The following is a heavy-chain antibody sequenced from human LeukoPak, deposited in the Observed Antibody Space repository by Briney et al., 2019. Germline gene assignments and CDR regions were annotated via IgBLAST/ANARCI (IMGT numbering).Heavy chain of an antibody. Sequence: GGSLRLSCAASGFTFGSYGVHWVRQAPGKGLEWVAFIRFDGSHTYYADSVKGRFTISRDNSNNTLYLQMNSLRVEDTAVYYCARGYGESHFDSWGRGSLVTVSS. CDR3: ARGYGESHFDS. CDR1: GFTFGSYG. J-gene: IGHJ4*02. CDR2: IRFDGSHT. D-gene: IGHD5-18*01. V-gene: IGHV3-30*02.